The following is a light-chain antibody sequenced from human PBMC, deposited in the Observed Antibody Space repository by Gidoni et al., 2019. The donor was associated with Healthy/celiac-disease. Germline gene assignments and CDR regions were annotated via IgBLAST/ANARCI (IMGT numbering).Light chain of an antibody. V-gene: IGKV3-15*01. CDR3: QQYINWPRT. J-gene: IGKJ1*01. CDR2: GAS. CDR1: QSVSSD. Sequence: EIVMTQSPATLSVSPGERATLSCRASQSVSSDLAWYQQKPGQAPRLLIYGASTPATGIPARFSGSGSGTEFTLTISSLQSEDFAVYYCQQYINWPRTFGQGTKVEIK.